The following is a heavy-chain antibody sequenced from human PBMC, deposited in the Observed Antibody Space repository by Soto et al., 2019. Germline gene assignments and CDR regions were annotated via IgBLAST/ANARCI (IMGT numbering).Heavy chain of an antibody. CDR2: IYYSGST. Sequence: SETLSLTCTFAGGSIRGGGYYWSWIRQHPGKGLEWIGYIYYSGSTYYNPSLKSRVTISVDTSKNQFSLKLSSVTAADTAVYYCARSTGAPFDYWGQGTLVTSPQ. V-gene: IGHV4-31*03. CDR1: GGSIRGGGYY. J-gene: IGHJ4*02. D-gene: IGHD1-1*01. CDR3: ARSTGAPFDY.